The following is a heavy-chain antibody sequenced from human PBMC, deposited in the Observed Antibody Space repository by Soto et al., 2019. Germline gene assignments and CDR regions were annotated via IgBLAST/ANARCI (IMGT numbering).Heavy chain of an antibody. D-gene: IGHD6-6*01. V-gene: IGHV5-51*01. CDR3: ARRLSSSPYYYYAMDV. J-gene: IGHJ6*02. Sequence: GESLKISCKGSGYGFTNYWIGWVRQMPGKGLEWMGIIYPGDSDTRYSPSFQGQVTISADKSITTAYLQWSSLKASDTALYYCARRLSSSPYYYYAMDVWGQGTTVTVSS. CDR1: GYGFTNYW. CDR2: IYPGDSDT.